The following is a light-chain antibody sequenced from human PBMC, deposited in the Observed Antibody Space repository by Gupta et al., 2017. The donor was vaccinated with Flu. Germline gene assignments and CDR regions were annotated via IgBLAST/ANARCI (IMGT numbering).Light chain of an antibody. CDR1: STDVGAYDY. V-gene: IGLV2-14*03. CDR3: GSYSINTYLR. CDR2: DVS. Sequence: QSALTQPDSVSESPGQSITISCTGTSTDVGAYDYVSWYQQYSGKAPNLLIFDVSNRPSGVPNRFSGSKSGNTASLTISGLQTEDEADYYCGSYSINTYLRFGGGTKLTVL. J-gene: IGLJ2*01.